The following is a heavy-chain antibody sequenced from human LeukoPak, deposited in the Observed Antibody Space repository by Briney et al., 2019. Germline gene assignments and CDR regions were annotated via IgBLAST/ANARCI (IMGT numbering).Heavy chain of an antibody. D-gene: IGHD2-2*01. Sequence: PGGSLRLSCAASGFTFSSYAMSWVRQAPGKGLEWVSGISWNSGSIVYADSVKGRFTISRDNAKNSLYLRMNSLRAEDTAVYYCARETDSTLFDYWGQGTLVTVSS. CDR3: ARETDSTLFDY. CDR1: GFTFSSYA. V-gene: IGHV3-9*01. J-gene: IGHJ4*02. CDR2: ISWNSGSI.